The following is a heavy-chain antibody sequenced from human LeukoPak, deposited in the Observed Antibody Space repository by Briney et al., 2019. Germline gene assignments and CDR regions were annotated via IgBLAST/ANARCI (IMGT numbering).Heavy chain of an antibody. CDR1: GFIFSSYS. CDR3: ARDLEAYQAVAGTFWFDP. CDR2: ISSSGSYR. V-gene: IGHV3-21*01. J-gene: IGHJ5*02. D-gene: IGHD6-19*01. Sequence: GGSLRLSCAASGFIFSSYSMNWVRQAPGKGLEWVSSISSSGSYRDYADSVKGRFTISRDNAKNSLYLQMSSLRAEDTAVYFCARDLEAYQAVAGTFWFDPWGQGTLVTVSS.